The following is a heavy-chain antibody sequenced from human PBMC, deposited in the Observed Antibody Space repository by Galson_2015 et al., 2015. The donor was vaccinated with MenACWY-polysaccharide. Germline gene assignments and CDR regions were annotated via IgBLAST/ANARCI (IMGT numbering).Heavy chain of an antibody. J-gene: IGHJ4*02. Sequence: SVKVSCKASGYTFTSYDINWVRQATGQGLEWMGWVSPNTAKTGYPQKFQGRVTMTRNTSISTAYMELSSLTSEDTAVYYCARGRRDTAVAAPAAVLLDYWGQGILVTVSS. D-gene: IGHD6-19*01. CDR3: ARGRRDTAVAAPAAVLLDY. V-gene: IGHV1-8*01. CDR1: GYTFTSYD. CDR2: VSPNTAKT.